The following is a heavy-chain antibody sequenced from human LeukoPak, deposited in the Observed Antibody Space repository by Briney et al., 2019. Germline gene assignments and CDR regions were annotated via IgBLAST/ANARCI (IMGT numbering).Heavy chain of an antibody. D-gene: IGHD3-9*01. CDR2: ISGSGGNT. Sequence: GGSLRLSCAASGFTFSNYAMNWVRQPPGKGLEWVSSISGSGGNTYYAGSVKGRFTISRDNSKNTLYLQMNSLRAEDTAVYYCARYYDILTGYYYYMDVWGKGTTVTVSS. J-gene: IGHJ6*03. CDR3: ARYYDILTGYYYYMDV. CDR1: GFTFSNYA. V-gene: IGHV3-23*01.